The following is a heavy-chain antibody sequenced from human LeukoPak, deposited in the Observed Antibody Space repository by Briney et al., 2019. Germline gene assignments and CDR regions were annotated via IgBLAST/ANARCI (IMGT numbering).Heavy chain of an antibody. CDR1: GFTFNNYN. CDR2: ISSSSNYI. V-gene: IGHV3-21*01. CDR3: ARTRGTSLRPDAFDI. Sequence: GGSLRLSCAASGFTFNNYNMNWVRQAPGTGLEWVSSISSSSNYIYYADSVKGRFTISRDSAKNSLYLQMNSLRADDTAVYYCARTRGTSLRPDAFDIWGQGTMVTVSS. D-gene: IGHD1-26*01. J-gene: IGHJ3*02.